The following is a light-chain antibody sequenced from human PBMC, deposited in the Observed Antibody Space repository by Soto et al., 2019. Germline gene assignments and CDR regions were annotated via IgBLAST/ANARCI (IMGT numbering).Light chain of an antibody. J-gene: IGLJ2*01. CDR1: SSNIGSNT. V-gene: IGLV1-44*01. CDR3: AAWDNSLAGVR. CDR2: SNN. Sequence: QSVLTQPPSASGTPGQRVTISCSGSSSNIGSNTVNWHQQLPGTAPKLLIYSNNQRPSGVPDRFSGSKSGTSASLAISGLQSEDEADYYCAAWDNSLAGVRFGGGTKLTVL.